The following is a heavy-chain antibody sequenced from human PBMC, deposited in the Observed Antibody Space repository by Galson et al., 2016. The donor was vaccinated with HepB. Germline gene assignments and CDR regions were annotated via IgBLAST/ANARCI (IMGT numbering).Heavy chain of an antibody. CDR3: AREAMVHGAAHFDY. J-gene: IGHJ4*02. CDR2: WYYRGRP. Sequence: SETLSLTCTVSGGSISSSSFYWGWIRQPPGKGLAWIGSWYYRGRPFNNPALRSRVSISVAPSKNQLSLQLSSVSAADTAVYHCAREAMVHGAAHFDYWGLGILVTVSS. D-gene: IGHD5-18*01. CDR1: GGSISSSSFY. V-gene: IGHV4-39*01.